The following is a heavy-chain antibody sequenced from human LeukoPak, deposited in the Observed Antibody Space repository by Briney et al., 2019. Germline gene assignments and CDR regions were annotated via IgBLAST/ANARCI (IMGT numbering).Heavy chain of an antibody. Sequence: GGSLRLSCAASGFTVSSNYMSWVRQAPGKGLEWVSAISGSGGSTYYADSVKGRFTISRDNSKNTLYLQMNSLRAEDTAVYYCAKEDGSGSGSYYNALDYWGQGTLVTVSS. V-gene: IGHV3-23*01. J-gene: IGHJ4*02. CDR1: GFTVSSNY. CDR2: ISGSGGST. D-gene: IGHD3-10*01. CDR3: AKEDGSGSGSYYNALDY.